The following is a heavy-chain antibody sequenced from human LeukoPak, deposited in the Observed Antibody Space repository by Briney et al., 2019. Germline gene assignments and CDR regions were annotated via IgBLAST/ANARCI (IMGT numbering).Heavy chain of an antibody. Sequence: GGSLRLSCAASGFTFSSYWMSWVRQAPGKGLEWVANIKQDGSEKYYVDSVKGRFTISRANAKKSLFLQMSSLRAEDTGVYYCARAPLHLAMYPYFDYWGEGSLVTASS. V-gene: IGHV3-7*01. CDR2: IKQDGSEK. J-gene: IGHJ4*02. CDR1: GFTFSSYW. D-gene: IGHD2-2*01. CDR3: ARAPLHLAMYPYFDY.